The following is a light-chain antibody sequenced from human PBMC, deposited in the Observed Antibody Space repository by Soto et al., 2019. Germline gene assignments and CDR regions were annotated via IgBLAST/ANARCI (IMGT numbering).Light chain of an antibody. CDR2: LNRDGSH. J-gene: IGLJ3*02. Sequence: QSVLTQSPSASASLGASVKLTCTLSSGHSSYAIAWHQQQPEQGPRYLMKLNRDGSHSKGDGIPDRFSGSSSGAERYLTISSLQSEDEADYYCQTWGTGIWVFGGGTKVTVL. V-gene: IGLV4-69*01. CDR3: QTWGTGIWV. CDR1: SGHSSYA.